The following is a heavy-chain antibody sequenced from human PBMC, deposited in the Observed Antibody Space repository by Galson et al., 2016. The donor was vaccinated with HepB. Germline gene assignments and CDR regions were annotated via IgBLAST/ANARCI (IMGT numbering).Heavy chain of an antibody. CDR2: ISVYNGNT. CDR3: ARDEESADIVVVPTAMGYYGMDV. V-gene: IGHV1-18*01. CDR1: GYTFTSYG. J-gene: IGHJ6*02. Sequence: SVKVSCKASGYTFTSYGMSWVRQAPGQGLEWMGWISVYNGNTNYAQKFQGRVTMTTDTSTSTAYMELRSLRSDDTAVYYCARDEESADIVVVPTAMGYYGMDVWGQGTTVTVSS. D-gene: IGHD2-2*01.